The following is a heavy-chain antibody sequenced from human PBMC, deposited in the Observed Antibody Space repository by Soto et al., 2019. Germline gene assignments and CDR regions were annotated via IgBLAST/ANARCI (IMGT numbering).Heavy chain of an antibody. D-gene: IGHD3-3*01. J-gene: IGHJ4*02. Sequence: HPGGSLRLSCAASGFTFTTYAMSWVRQAPGKGLEWVSVISGSGGSTSYADSVKGRFTISRDNSKNTLYLQMNSLRAEDTAMYYCAKVRSSITWRGYFDYWGQGTLVTVSS. V-gene: IGHV3-23*01. CDR1: GFTFTTYA. CDR2: ISGSGGST. CDR3: AKVRSSITWRGYFDY.